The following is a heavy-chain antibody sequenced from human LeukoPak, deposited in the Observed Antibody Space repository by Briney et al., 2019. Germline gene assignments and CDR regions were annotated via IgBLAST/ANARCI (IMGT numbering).Heavy chain of an antibody. CDR2: INHSGST. CDR1: GGSFSGYY. CDR3: ARVRAFFAHYYYYGMDV. V-gene: IGHV4-34*01. Sequence: SETLSLTCAVYGGSFSGYYWSWIRQPPGKGLEWIGEINHSGSTNYNPSLKSRVTISVDTSKNQFSLKLSSVTAADTAVYYCARVRAFFAHYYYYGMDVWGQGATVTVSS. J-gene: IGHJ6*02.